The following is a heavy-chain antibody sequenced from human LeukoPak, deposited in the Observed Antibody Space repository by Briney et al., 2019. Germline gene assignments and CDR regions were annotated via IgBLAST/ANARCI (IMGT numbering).Heavy chain of an antibody. CDR3: AKRALYYYGSGSYNYYYYYMDV. D-gene: IGHD3-10*01. V-gene: IGHV3-21*04. CDR1: GFTFSSYS. Sequence: GGSLRLSCAASGFTFSSYSMNWVRQAPGKGLEWVSSISSSSSYIYYADSVKGRFTISRDNAKNSLYLQMNSLRAEDTAVYYCAKRALYYYGSGSYNYYYYYMDVWGKGTTVTISS. J-gene: IGHJ6*03. CDR2: ISSSSSYI.